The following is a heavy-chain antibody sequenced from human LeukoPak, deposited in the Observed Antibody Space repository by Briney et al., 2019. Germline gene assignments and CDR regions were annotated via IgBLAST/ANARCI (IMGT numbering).Heavy chain of an antibody. J-gene: IGHJ6*02. CDR2: ISSSGSTI. V-gene: IGHV3-11*01. Sequence: GGSLRLSCAASGFTFSDYYMSWIRQAPGKGLEWVSYISSSGSTIYYADSVKGRFTISRDNAKNSLYLQMNSLRAEDTAVYYCARDQARVVVTSYPPEYGMDVWGQGTTVTVSS. CDR3: ARDQARVVVTSYPPEYGMDV. CDR1: GFTFSDYY. D-gene: IGHD3-22*01.